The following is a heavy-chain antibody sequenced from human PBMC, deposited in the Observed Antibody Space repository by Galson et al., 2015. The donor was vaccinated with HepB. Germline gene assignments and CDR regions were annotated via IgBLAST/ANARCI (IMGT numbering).Heavy chain of an antibody. Sequence: SLTCTVSGGSISSYYWSWIRQPPGKGLEWIGYINYSGSTNYNPSLKSRVTISLDTSKNQFSLKLSSVTAADTAVYYCARQLTIFSGWFDPWGQGTLVTVSS. D-gene: IGHD3-9*01. CDR3: ARQLTIFSGWFDP. CDR2: INYSGST. J-gene: IGHJ5*02. V-gene: IGHV4-59*08. CDR1: GGSISSYY.